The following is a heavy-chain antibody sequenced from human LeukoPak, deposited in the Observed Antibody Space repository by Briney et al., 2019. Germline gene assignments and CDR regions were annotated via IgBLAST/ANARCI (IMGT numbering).Heavy chain of an antibody. CDR2: INPSGGST. Sequence: ASVKVSCKASGYTFTSYYMHWVRQAPGQGLEWMEIINPSGGSTSYAQKFQGRVTMTRDTSTSTVYMELSSLRSEDTAVYYCARDLNWNVRDYYYGMDVWGKGTTVTVSS. J-gene: IGHJ6*04. V-gene: IGHV1-46*01. CDR1: GYTFTSYY. D-gene: IGHD1-1*01. CDR3: ARDLNWNVRDYYYGMDV.